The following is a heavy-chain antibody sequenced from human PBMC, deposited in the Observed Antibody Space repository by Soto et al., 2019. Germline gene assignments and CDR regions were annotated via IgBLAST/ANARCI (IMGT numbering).Heavy chain of an antibody. D-gene: IGHD5-12*01. CDR1: GGSFSVYY. V-gene: IGHV4-34*01. CDR3: ARDGVGIVATIFDY. CDR2: INHSGST. J-gene: IGHJ4*02. Sequence: SETLSLTCAVYGGSFSVYYWSWIRQPPGKGLEWIGEINHSGSTNYNPSLKSRVTISVDTSKNQFSLKLSSVTAADTAVYYCARDGVGIVATIFDYWGQGTLVTVSS.